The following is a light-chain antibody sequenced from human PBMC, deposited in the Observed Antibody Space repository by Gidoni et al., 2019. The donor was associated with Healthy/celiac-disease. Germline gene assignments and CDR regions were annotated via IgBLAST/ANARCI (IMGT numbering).Light chain of an antibody. Sequence: SYELTQPPSGSVSPGQTASITCSGDKLGDKYACWYQQKPGQSHVVVIYQDSKRPSGIPERFSGSNSGNTATLTIIGTQAMDEADYYSQAWDSRTVVFGGGTKLTVL. CDR2: QDS. CDR1: KLGDKY. V-gene: IGLV3-1*01. J-gene: IGLJ2*01. CDR3: QAWDSRTVV.